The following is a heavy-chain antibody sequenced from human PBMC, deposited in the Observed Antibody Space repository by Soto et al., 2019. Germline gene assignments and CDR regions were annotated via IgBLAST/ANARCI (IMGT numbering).Heavy chain of an antibody. CDR3: ARHSSGSSSSWSPC. V-gene: IGHV4-59*08. CDR2: IYYSGST. D-gene: IGHD6-13*01. Sequence: SETLSLTCTVSGGSINNYYWTWIRQPPGKGLEWIGYIYYSGSTNYNPSLKSRVTVSVDTSKNQFSLKLSSVTAADTAVYYCARHSSGSSSSWSPCRGQRTTVTVSS. CDR1: GGSINNYY. J-gene: IGHJ6*02.